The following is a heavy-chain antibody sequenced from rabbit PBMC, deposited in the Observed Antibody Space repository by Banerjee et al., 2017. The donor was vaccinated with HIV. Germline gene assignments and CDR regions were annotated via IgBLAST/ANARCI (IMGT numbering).Heavy chain of an antibody. J-gene: IGHJ4*01. CDR2: IYAGSRDTT. CDR3: ARDAGYAGSNL. D-gene: IGHD4-2*01. V-gene: IGHV1S40*01. Sequence: QSLEESGGDLVKPGASLTLTCTASGFSFSSSYYMCWVRQAPGKGLEWIACIYAGSRDTTYYASWAKGRFTISKTSSTTVTLQMTSLTAADTATYFCARDAGYAGSNLWGPGTLVTVS. CDR1: GFSFSSSYY.